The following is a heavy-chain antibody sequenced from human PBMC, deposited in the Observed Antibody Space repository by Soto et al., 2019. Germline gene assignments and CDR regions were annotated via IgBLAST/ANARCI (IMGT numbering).Heavy chain of an antibody. CDR2: MNQDGSEK. CDR3: ARDGPTTLLGQSYQF. Sequence: EVHLVESGGGLVQPGDSLSLSCAASGFALNIFWMSWIRQAQGKGLEWVANMNQDGSEKYYVDSVKGRFRISRDNAKNSVYLQMDGLSVEDTAVYYCARDGPTTLLGQSYQFWGQGTLVTVSA. V-gene: IGHV3-7*01. CDR1: GFALNIFW. J-gene: IGHJ1*01. D-gene: IGHD1-1*01.